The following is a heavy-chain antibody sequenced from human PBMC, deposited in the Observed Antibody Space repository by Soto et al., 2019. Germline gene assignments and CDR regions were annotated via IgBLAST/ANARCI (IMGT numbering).Heavy chain of an antibody. D-gene: IGHD3-16*01. CDR1: GDSVSSNSAA. CDR3: ARDGEVTYYGLDL. V-gene: IGHV6-1*01. CDR2: TYYRSKWYN. Sequence: SQTLSLTCAISGDSVSSNSAAWNRIRQSPSRGLEWLGRTYYRSKWYNDYAVSVKIRITINPDTSKNQFSLQLNSVTPEATAVYYCARDGEVTYYGLDLWGHGTTVTVSS. J-gene: IGHJ6*02.